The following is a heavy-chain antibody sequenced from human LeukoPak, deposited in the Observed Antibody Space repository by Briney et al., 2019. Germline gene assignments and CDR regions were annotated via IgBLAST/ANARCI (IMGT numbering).Heavy chain of an antibody. Sequence: PSETLSLTCTVSGGSISSYYWGWIRQPPGKGLEWIGSIYYSGSTYYNPSLKSRVTISVDTSKNQFSLKLSSVTAADTAVYYCASGGSSSVTNWFDPWGQGTLVTVSS. V-gene: IGHV4-39*01. J-gene: IGHJ5*02. CDR3: ASGGSSSVTNWFDP. CDR2: IYYSGST. D-gene: IGHD6-13*01. CDR1: GGSISSYY.